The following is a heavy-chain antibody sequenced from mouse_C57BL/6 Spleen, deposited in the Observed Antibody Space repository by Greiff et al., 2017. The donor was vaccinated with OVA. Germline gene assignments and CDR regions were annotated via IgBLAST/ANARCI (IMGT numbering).Heavy chain of an antibody. V-gene: IGHV5-4*01. CDR2: ISDGGRST. D-gene: IGHD1-1*01. Sequence: EVKLVESGGGLVKPGGSLQLSCAASGFTFSSYAMSWVRQTPDTRLEWVATISDGGRSTYYPDNVKGRFTISRDNAKHNLYRQMSHLKSEDTAMYYCAREDYYGSGYYFDYWGQGTTRTVSS. CDR3: AREDYYGSGYYFDY. CDR1: GFTFSSYA. J-gene: IGHJ2*01.